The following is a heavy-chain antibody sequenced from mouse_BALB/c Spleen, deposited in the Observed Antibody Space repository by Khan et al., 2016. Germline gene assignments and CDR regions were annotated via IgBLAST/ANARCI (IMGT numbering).Heavy chain of an antibody. V-gene: IGHV1-76*01. CDR2: IYPGSDNT. Sequence: QVQLQQSGAELARPGASVKLSCKASGYTFTDYYINWVKQRTGQGLEWIGEIYPGSDNTYYNERFKGKATLTADKSSSTAYMQLSSLTSEDSAVYFVARGGGNSDYWGQGTTLTVSS. CDR1: GYTFTDYY. CDR3: ARGGGNSDY. J-gene: IGHJ2*01. D-gene: IGHD2-1*01.